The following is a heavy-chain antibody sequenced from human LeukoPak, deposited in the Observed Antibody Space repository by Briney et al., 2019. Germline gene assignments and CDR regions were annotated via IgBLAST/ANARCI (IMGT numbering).Heavy chain of an antibody. CDR2: ISWDGGST. Sequence: GGSLRLSCAASGFTFHDYAMHWVRQAPGKGLEWVSLISWDGGSTYYADSVKGRFTISRDNSKNSLYLQMNSLRAEDTAVYYCARDGVYCSGGSCYSAGDWFDPWGQGTLVTVSS. J-gene: IGHJ5*02. D-gene: IGHD2-15*01. CDR1: GFTFHDYA. CDR3: ARDGVYCSGGSCYSAGDWFDP. V-gene: IGHV3-43D*03.